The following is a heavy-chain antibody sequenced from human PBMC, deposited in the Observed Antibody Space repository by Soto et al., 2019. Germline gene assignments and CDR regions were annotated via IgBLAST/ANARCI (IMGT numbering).Heavy chain of an antibody. CDR3: AKDGSHNFDY. CDR2: MSYDGSNE. Sequence: GGSLRLSCAASGFPFSHYAMHWVRQAPGKGLEWVALMSYDGSNEYYADSVKGRFTISRDNSKNTLYLQMNSLRAEDTAVYYCAKDGSHNFDYWGQGTLVTVSS. V-gene: IGHV3-30*18. CDR1: GFPFSHYA. D-gene: IGHD1-26*01. J-gene: IGHJ4*02.